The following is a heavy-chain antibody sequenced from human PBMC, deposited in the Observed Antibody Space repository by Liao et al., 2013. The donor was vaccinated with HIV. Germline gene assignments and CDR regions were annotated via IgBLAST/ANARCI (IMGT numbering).Heavy chain of an antibody. CDR3: ARKDPYYFDY. CDR2: INHSGST. V-gene: IGHV4-34*09. J-gene: IGHJ4*02. CDR1: GGSFSGYY. Sequence: QVQLQESGPGLVKPSQTLSLTCAVYGGSFSGYYWSWIRQPPGKGLEWIGEINHSGSTNYNPSLKSRVTISVDTSKNQFSLKLSSVTAADTAVYYCARKDPYYFDYWGQGTLVTVSS.